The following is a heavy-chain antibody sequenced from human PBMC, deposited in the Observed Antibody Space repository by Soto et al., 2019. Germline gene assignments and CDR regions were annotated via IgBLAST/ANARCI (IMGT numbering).Heavy chain of an antibody. CDR2: IYDGGRT. CDR3: ARGPSGDKVDS. D-gene: IGHD7-27*01. V-gene: IGHV4-30-4*01. Sequence: QVQLQESGPGLVKPSQTLSLTCTVSGGSISTVNYWWSSIRQSPDMGLEWIGHIYDGGRTYNNPSIESRVTMSVDTSKSQLSLTLSSVSAADTAVYYCARGPSGDKVDSWGQGTLVTVSS. J-gene: IGHJ4*02. CDR1: GGSISTVNYW.